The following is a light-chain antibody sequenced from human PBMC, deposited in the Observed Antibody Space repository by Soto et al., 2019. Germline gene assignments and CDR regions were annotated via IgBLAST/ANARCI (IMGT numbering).Light chain of an antibody. Sequence: QSALTQPASVSGSPGQSITISCTGTNSDVGGYNYVSWYQQHPGKAPKLMIYDVTNRPSGVSDRFSGSKSGNTASLTISGLKAEDEADYYCSSYTSSSTLVFGGGTQVTVL. CDR2: DVT. J-gene: IGLJ2*01. V-gene: IGLV2-14*03. CDR3: SSYTSSSTLV. CDR1: NSDVGGYNY.